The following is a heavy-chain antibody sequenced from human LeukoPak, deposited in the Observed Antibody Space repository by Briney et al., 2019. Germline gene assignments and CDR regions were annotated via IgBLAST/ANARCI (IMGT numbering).Heavy chain of an antibody. D-gene: IGHD5-18*01. J-gene: IGHJ4*02. Sequence: PGGSLRLSCAASGFTFSSYWMHWVRQAPGKGLVWVSRINSDGSSTDYADSVKGRFTISRDNAKNTLYLQMNSLRADDTAVYYCARDGYSFGHDFDYWGQGTLVTVSS. CDR3: ARDGYSFGHDFDY. CDR2: INSDGSST. CDR1: GFTFSSYW. V-gene: IGHV3-74*01.